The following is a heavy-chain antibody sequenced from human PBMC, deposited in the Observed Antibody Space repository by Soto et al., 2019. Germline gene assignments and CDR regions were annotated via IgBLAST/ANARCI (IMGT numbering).Heavy chain of an antibody. V-gene: IGHV3-30*18. D-gene: IGHD2-2*01. CDR2: ISYDGSNK. CDR3: ANLLVPAATTIDY. Sequence: GGSLRLSCVASGFTFSSYGMHWVRQAPGKGLEWVAVISYDGSNKYYADSVKGRFTISRDNSKNTLYLQMNSLRAEDTAVYYCANLLVPAATTIDYWGQGTLVTVSS. J-gene: IGHJ4*02. CDR1: GFTFSSYG.